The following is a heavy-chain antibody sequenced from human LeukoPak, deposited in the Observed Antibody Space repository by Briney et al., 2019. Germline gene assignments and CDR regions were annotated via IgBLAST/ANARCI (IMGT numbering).Heavy chain of an antibody. D-gene: IGHD2-21*02. CDR3: ASWGTATVDY. V-gene: IGHV3-30*02. J-gene: IGHJ4*02. CDR1: GFTFSSYG. Sequence: QTGGSLRLSRAASGFTFSSYGMHWVRQAPGKGLEWVAFIRYDGSNKYYADSVKGRFTISRDNSKNTLYLQMNSLRAEDTAVYYCASWGTATVDYWGQGTLVTVSS. CDR2: IRYDGSNK.